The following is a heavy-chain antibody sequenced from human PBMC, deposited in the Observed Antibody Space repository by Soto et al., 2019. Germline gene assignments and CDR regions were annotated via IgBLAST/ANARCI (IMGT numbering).Heavy chain of an antibody. CDR2: ICPGDLDI. CDR1: GYTFTSYW. V-gene: IGHV5-51*01. CDR3: ARGNRYDYSDY. J-gene: IGHJ4*02. D-gene: IGHD1-1*01. Sequence: GESLKISCKGSGYTFTSYWIGWVRQMPGKGLEWMGIICPGDLDIRYSPSFQGQVTISADKSISTAYLQWSSLKASDTAMYYCARGNRYDYSDYWGQGTLVTVSS.